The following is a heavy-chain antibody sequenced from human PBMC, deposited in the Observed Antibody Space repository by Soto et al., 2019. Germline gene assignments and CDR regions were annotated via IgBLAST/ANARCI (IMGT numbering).Heavy chain of an antibody. CDR3: ARQPDPTGYDSSGYPV. CDR2: INYSGST. CDR1: GGSLSEYK. J-gene: IGHJ6*02. Sequence: KASETLSLTCAVNGGSLSEYKWSWIRQIPGKGLEWIGEINYSGSTYYNPSLKSRVTISVDTSKNQFSLKLSSVTAADTAVYYCARQPDPTGYDSSGYPVWGQGTTVTVSS. D-gene: IGHD3-22*01. V-gene: IGHV4-34*01.